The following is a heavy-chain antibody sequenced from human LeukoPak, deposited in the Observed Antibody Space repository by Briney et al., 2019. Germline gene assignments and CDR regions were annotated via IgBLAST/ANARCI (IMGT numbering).Heavy chain of an antibody. CDR1: GGTLSNYA. V-gene: IGHV1-69*05. CDR3: AGESFSRRAGITMVRGVITY. CDR2: IIPIIDTT. J-gene: IGHJ4*02. D-gene: IGHD3-10*01. Sequence: ASVKVSCKASGGTLSNYAINWLRQAPGQGLEWMGRIIPIIDTTNYAQKFQGRVTIITDESTSTAYMELITLRSGDTAVYYCAGESFSRRAGITMVRGVITYWGQGTLVTVSS.